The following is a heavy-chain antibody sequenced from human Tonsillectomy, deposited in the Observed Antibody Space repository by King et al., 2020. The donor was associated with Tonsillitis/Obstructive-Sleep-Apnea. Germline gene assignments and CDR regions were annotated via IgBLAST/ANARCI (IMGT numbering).Heavy chain of an antibody. CDR1: GGSFSGDY. CDR2: INHIGSP. CDR3: AGGSVDYMDV. J-gene: IGHJ6*03. Sequence: VQLQQWGAGLLKPSEALSLTCAVYGGSFSGDYWSLIHQPPGKGLEWIGEINHIGSPNYHPSLKSRVTITVETSRNQLSLKLSSVSAADTAVYFCAGGSVDYMDVWGKGTTVTVSS. V-gene: IGHV4-34*01.